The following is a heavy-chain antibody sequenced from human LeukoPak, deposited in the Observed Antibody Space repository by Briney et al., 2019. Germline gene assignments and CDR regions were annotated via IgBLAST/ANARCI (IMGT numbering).Heavy chain of an antibody. V-gene: IGHV3-23*01. CDR3: AKLTGGTGTIPFDY. J-gene: IGHJ4*02. D-gene: IGHD1-1*01. Sequence: GGSLRLSCAASGFTFNTYAMTWVRQAPGKGLEWVSSISGSGGGTYYADSVKGRFTISRDNSKITLYLQMNSLRADDTAVYYCAKLTGGTGTIPFDYWGQGTLVTVSS. CDR2: ISGSGGGT. CDR1: GFTFNTYA.